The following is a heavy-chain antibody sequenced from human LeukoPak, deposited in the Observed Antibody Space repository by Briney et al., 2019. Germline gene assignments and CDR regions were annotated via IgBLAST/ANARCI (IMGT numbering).Heavy chain of an antibody. Sequence: GESLKISCKGSGYRFTNYWIGWVRQMPGKGLEWMGIIYPGNSKTIYSPSFQGQVTISADKSITTAYLQWSSLKASDTAMYYCARPPFIWGQGTMVTVSS. J-gene: IGHJ3*02. V-gene: IGHV5-51*01. CDR1: GYRFTNYW. CDR2: IYPGNSKT. CDR3: ARPPFI.